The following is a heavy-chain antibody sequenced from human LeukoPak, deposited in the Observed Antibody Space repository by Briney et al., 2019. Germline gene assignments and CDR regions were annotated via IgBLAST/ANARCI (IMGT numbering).Heavy chain of an antibody. D-gene: IGHD3-3*01. CDR2: IKQDGNEK. Sequence: GGSLGLSCTASGFIFSNYCMNWVRQAPGKGLEWVANIKQDGNEKYYVDSVKGRFTISRDNAKNSLYLQMNSLRAEDTAVYYCARGGWRPVDYWGQGTLVTVSS. CDR1: GFIFSNYC. CDR3: ARGGWRPVDY. V-gene: IGHV3-7*05. J-gene: IGHJ4*02.